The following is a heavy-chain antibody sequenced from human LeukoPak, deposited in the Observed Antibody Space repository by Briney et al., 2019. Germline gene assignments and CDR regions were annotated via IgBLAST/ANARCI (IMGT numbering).Heavy chain of an antibody. V-gene: IGHV1-2*02. J-gene: IGHJ5*02. CDR1: GYTFSDYY. Sequence: ASMKVSCKASGYTFSDYYVFWLRQAPGQGLEWMGWINPNTGATNYTQKFQGRVPLTRDTSVTTTYMELSGLNFNDTAVYYCARDVPSYFDFWSGLTGFAPWGQGTLVIVSS. CDR2: INPNTGAT. D-gene: IGHD3-3*01. CDR3: ARDVPSYFDFWSGLTGFAP.